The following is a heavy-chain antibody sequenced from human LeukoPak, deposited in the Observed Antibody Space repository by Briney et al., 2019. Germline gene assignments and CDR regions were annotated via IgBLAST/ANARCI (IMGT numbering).Heavy chain of an antibody. CDR2: IKRDGSHK. V-gene: IGHV3-7*01. CDR3: VREEGY. CDR1: GFTFSTYW. J-gene: IGHJ4*02. Sequence: GGSLRLSCAASGFTFSTYWMYWVRQAPGKGLEWVANIKRDGSHKYYVDSVKGRFTISRDNAKNSLYLQMNSLRVEDTAVYYCVREEGYWGQGTLVTVSS.